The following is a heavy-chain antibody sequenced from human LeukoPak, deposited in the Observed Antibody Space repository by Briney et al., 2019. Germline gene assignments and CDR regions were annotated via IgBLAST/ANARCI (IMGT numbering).Heavy chain of an antibody. CDR3: ARHRSSSWGTFDP. D-gene: IGHD6-13*01. CDR1: GGSVSGYY. J-gene: IGHJ5*02. CDR2: IFYSGNT. Sequence: PSETLSLTCTASGGSVSGYYWSWIRQPPEKGLEWIGYIFYSGNTNYNPSLKSRVTISVDTSKNQFSLNLTSVSVPDTAVYYCARHRSSSWGTFDPWGQGTLVTVSS. V-gene: IGHV4-59*08.